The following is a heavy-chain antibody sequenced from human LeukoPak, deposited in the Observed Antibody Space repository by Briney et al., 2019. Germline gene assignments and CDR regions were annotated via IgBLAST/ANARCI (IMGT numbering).Heavy chain of an antibody. CDR3: ARLHRRMDV. CDR1: EFTLNNYG. Sequence: PGGSLRLSCVASEFTLNNYGVNWVRQAPGKGLEWVSYMSDSGSTIYYADSVKGRFTISRDNAKNSLSLQMNSLSHEDTAVYFCARLHRRMDVWGQGTTVTVSS. CDR2: MSDSGSTI. V-gene: IGHV3-48*02. J-gene: IGHJ6*02.